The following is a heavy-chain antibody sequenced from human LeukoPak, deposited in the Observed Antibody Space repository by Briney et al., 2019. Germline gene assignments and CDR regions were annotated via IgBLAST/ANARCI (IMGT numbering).Heavy chain of an antibody. CDR1: GFSFSSYS. Sequence: PGGSLRLSCAASGFSFSSYSMNWVRQAPGKGLEWISYISSGSSTIFYADSVKVRFTISRDNAKNSLYLQMNSLRAEDTAVYYCAKDAQLWFGGPSGFGYWGQGTLVTVSS. CDR2: ISSGSSTI. J-gene: IGHJ4*02. CDR3: AKDAQLWFGGPSGFGY. D-gene: IGHD3-10*01. V-gene: IGHV3-48*01.